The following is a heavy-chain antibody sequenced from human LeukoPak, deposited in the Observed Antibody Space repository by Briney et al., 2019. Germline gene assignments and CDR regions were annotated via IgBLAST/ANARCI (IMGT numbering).Heavy chain of an antibody. D-gene: IGHD4/OR15-4a*01. V-gene: IGHV4-30-4*08. CDR3: AREGDGATDAFDI. CDR1: GGSISSGDYY. CDR2: TYYSGST. J-gene: IGHJ3*02. Sequence: PSETLSLTCTVSGGSISSGDYYWSWIRQPPGKGLEWIGYTYYSGSTYYNPSLKSRVTISVDTSKNQFSLKLSSVTAADTAVYYCAREGDGATDAFDIWGQGTMVTVSS.